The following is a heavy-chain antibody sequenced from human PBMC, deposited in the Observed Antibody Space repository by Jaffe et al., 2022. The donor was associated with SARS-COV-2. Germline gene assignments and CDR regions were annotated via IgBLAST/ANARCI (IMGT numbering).Heavy chain of an antibody. Sequence: QVQLQESGPGLVKPSETLSLTCTVSGGSISSYYWSWIRQPPGKGLEWIGYIYYSGSTNYNPSLKSRVTISVDTSKNQFSLKLSSVTAADTAVYYCARAGYSYGSFGLFDYWGQGTLVTVSS. CDR2: IYYSGST. CDR1: GGSISSYY. CDR3: ARAGYSYGSFGLFDY. V-gene: IGHV4-59*01. J-gene: IGHJ4*02. D-gene: IGHD5-18*01.